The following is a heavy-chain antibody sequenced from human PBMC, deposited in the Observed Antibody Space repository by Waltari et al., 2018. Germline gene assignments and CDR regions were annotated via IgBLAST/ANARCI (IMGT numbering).Heavy chain of an antibody. Sequence: EVQLLDSGGDLVQPGGSLRLSCAASGITVSNYAMSWVRQAPGKGLEWVSTVNAGGRTTYYADSVKGRFTISRDNSRDTLYLQMNSLRAEDTAVYYCEGIYRGLDPDSYGLGVWGQGTTVTVSS. J-gene: IGHJ6*02. CDR3: EGIYRGLDPDSYGLGV. CDR1: GITVSNYA. CDR2: VNAGGRTT. D-gene: IGHD3-16*01. V-gene: IGHV3-23*01.